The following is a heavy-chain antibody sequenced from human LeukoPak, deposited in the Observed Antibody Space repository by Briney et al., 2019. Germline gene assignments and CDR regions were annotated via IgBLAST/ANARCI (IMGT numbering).Heavy chain of an antibody. D-gene: IGHD6-13*01. CDR2: ISSSSSTI. CDR1: GFTFSSYS. J-gene: IGHJ4*02. Sequence: GGSLRLSCAASGFTFSSYSMNWVRQAPGKGLEWVSYISSSSSTIYYADSVKGRFTISRDNAKNSLYLQMNSLRAEDTAVYYCASRPKEAAAANTFDYWGQGTLVTVSS. V-gene: IGHV3-48*04. CDR3: ASRPKEAAAANTFDY.